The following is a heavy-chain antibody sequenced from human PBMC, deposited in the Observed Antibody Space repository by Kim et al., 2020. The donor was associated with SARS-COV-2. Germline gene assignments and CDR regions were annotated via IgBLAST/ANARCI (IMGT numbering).Heavy chain of an antibody. CDR2: INPNSGDT. CDR3: AREKNGFCSGGTCYSGDFDY. Sequence: ASVKVSCKASEYTFTGYYMHWVRQAPGLGLEWMGRINPNSGDTNYAQSFQGRVTMTRDTSISTAYMELSRLTSDDTAVYYCAREKNGFCSGGTCYSGDFDYWGQGTLVTVSS. J-gene: IGHJ4*02. D-gene: IGHD2-15*01. CDR1: EYTFTGYY. V-gene: IGHV1-2*06.